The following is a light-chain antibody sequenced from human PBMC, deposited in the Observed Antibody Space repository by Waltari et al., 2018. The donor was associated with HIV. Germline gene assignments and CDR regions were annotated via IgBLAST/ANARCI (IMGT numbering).Light chain of an antibody. CDR2: GAS. CDR3: HQYGTSPRT. CDR1: QSVSSSF. V-gene: IGKV3-20*01. J-gene: IGKJ1*01. Sequence: EIVLTQSPGTLSLSPGERATLSCRASQSVSSSFLVWYQQKPGQAPRLLIYGASNRATGIPDRFSGSESGTDFTLTINRLEPEDFAVYYCHQYGTSPRTFGQGTKVELK.